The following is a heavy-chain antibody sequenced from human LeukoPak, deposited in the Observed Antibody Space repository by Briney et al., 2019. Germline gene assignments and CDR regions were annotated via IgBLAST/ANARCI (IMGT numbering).Heavy chain of an antibody. D-gene: IGHD2-15*01. CDR2: ISSSSSYI. V-gene: IGHV3-21*03. J-gene: IGHJ4*02. CDR3: ARAARLGYCSGGSCYSVDY. CDR1: GFTFSSYS. Sequence: GGSLRLSCAASGFTFSSYSMNWVRQAPGKGLEWVSSISSSSSYIYYADSVKGRFTISRDNAKNSLYLQMNSLRAEDTAVYYCARAARLGYCSGGSCYSVDYWGQGTLVTVSS.